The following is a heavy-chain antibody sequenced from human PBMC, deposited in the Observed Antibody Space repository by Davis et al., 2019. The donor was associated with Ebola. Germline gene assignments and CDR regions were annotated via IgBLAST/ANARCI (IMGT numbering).Heavy chain of an antibody. CDR3: ASISLAASYFDY. V-gene: IGHV3-7*03. D-gene: IGHD6-19*01. Sequence: GESLQISCVASSFPFSIRWMTWVRQAPGKGLEWVANIKEDGGEKYYVESVEGRFTSSRDNVKNSLYLQMNFLRADDTAVYYCASISLAASYFDYWGQGALVTVSS. J-gene: IGHJ4*02. CDR1: SFPFSIRW. CDR2: IKEDGGEK.